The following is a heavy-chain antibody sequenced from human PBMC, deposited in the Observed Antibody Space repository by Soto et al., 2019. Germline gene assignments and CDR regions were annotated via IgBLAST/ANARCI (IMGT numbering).Heavy chain of an antibody. V-gene: IGHV4-59*12. CDR3: AGSGIYRGHHYYYGMDV. CDR1: GDSISSYY. Sequence: SETLSLTCTVSGDSISSYYWSWIRQPPGKGLEWIGYIFYIGNTNYNPSLKSRVTISIDTSKNQFSLNLSSVTAADTAVYYCAGSGIYRGHHYYYGMDVWGQGTTVTVYS. CDR2: IFYIGNT. D-gene: IGHD3-10*01. J-gene: IGHJ6*02.